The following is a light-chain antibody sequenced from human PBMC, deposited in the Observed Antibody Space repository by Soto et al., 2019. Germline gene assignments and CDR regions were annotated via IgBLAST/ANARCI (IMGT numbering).Light chain of an antibody. V-gene: IGKV3-15*01. J-gene: IGKJ1*01. Sequence: ERVMTQSPATLSVSPGERATLSCRASQSVGGDLAWYQQKPGQAPRLLIYGASSRAPGIPDRFSGSGSGTEFTLTISSLQSEDSAVYYCQQYGSSRTFGQGTKVDIK. CDR1: QSVGGD. CDR3: QQYGSSRT. CDR2: GAS.